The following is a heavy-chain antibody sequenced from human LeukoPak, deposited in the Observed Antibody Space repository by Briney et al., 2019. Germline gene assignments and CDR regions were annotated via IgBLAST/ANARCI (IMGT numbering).Heavy chain of an antibody. Sequence: KPSETLSLTSAVSGYSISTGYYWTWIRQPPGKGLEWIGYIYYSGSTNYNPSLKCRVTISVDTSKNQFSLKLSSVTAADTAVYYCAREAGDPPNGYYYMDVWGKGTTVTVSS. CDR1: GYSISTGYY. J-gene: IGHJ6*03. V-gene: IGHV4-61*01. D-gene: IGHD2-8*01. CDR2: IYYSGST. CDR3: AREAGDPPNGYYYMDV.